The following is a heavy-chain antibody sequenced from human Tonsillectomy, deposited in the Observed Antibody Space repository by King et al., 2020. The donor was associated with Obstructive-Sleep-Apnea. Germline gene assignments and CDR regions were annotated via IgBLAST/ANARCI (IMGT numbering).Heavy chain of an antibody. D-gene: IGHD3-10*01. CDR3: ARVRITMVRGVISRFYNWFDP. CDR2: MNPNSGNT. Sequence: QLVQSGAEVKKPGASVKVSCKASGYTFTSYDINWVRQATGQGLEWMGWMNPNSGNTGYAQKFQGRVTMTRNTSISTAYMELSSLRSEDTAVYYCARVRITMVRGVISRFYNWFDPWGKGTLVTVSS. V-gene: IGHV1-8*01. J-gene: IGHJ5*02. CDR1: GYTFTSYD.